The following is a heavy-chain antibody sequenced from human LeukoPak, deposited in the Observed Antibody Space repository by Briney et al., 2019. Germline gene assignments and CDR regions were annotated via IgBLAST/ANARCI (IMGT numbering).Heavy chain of an antibody. Sequence: PSETLSLTCAVYGGSSSGYYWSWIRQPPGKGLEWIGEINHSGSTNYNPSLKSRVTISVDTSKNQFSLKLSSVTAADTAVYYCARDVLSSSDTNNWFDPWGQGTLVTVSS. CDR1: GGSSSGYY. CDR3: ARDVLSSSDTNNWFDP. V-gene: IGHV4-34*01. J-gene: IGHJ5*02. CDR2: INHSGST. D-gene: IGHD6-13*01.